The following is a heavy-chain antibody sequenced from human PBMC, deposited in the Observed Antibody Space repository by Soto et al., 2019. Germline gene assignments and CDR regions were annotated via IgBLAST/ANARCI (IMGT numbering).Heavy chain of an antibody. D-gene: IGHD6-19*01. J-gene: IGHJ6*03. V-gene: IGHV4-39*01. CDR2: ISYSGST. CDR1: GGSVISSTSY. Sequence: ETLSLTCTVSGGSVISSTSYWVWIRQPPGRWLEWIGSISYSGSTYYNPSLKSRVTISGDTAKRQFSLKLSSVSAADTAVYYCARHLVSAVAGTAYYYMDVWGKGTTVTVSS. CDR3: ARHLVSAVAGTAYYYMDV.